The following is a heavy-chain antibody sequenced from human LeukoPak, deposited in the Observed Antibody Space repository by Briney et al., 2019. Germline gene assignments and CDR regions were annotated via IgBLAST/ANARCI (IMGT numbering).Heavy chain of an antibody. CDR3: AKDPASYSGSYSPNYGMDV. Sequence: GGSLRLFCAASGFIFHNYGMHWVRQAPGKGLEWVAVISYDGNVKYYTDSVKGRFTISRDNSKNTLYLQMNSLRAEDTAVYYCAKDPASYSGSYSPNYGMDVWGQGTTVTVSS. J-gene: IGHJ6*02. D-gene: IGHD1-26*01. CDR1: GFIFHNYG. CDR2: ISYDGNVK. V-gene: IGHV3-33*05.